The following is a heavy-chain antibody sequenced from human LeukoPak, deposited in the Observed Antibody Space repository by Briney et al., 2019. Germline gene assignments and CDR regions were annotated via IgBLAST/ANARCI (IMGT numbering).Heavy chain of an antibody. D-gene: IGHD2-15*01. V-gene: IGHV2-5*01. CDR3: AHRHRGVASDI. CDR2: IYENDEK. J-gene: IGHJ3*02. CDR1: GFSFSSGGVG. Sequence: SGPTLVNPTQTLTLTCTFSGFSFSSGGVGVGWIRQPPGGALEWLGVIYENDEKLYSSSLQNRLSITKDTSKNRVVLTMANMAPVDTATYYCAHRHRGVASDIWSQGTMVTVSS.